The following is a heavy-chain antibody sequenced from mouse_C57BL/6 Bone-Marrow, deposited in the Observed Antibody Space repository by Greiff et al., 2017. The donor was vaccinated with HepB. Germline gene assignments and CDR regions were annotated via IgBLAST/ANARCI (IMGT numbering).Heavy chain of an antibody. CDR3: ARKGYGSSPVYYAMDY. J-gene: IGHJ4*01. Sequence: VQLQQSGPGLVAPSQSLSITCTVSGSSFTSYAISWVRQPPGKGLEWLGVIWTGGGTNYNSALKSRLSISKDNSKSQVFLKMNSLQTDDTARYYCARKGYGSSPVYYAMDYWGQGTSVTVSS. CDR1: GSSFTSYA. D-gene: IGHD1-1*01. CDR2: IWTGGGT. V-gene: IGHV2-9-1*01.